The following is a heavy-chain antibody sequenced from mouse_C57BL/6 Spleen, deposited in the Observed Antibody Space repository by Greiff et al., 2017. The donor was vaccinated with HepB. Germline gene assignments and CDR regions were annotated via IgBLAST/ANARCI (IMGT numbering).Heavy chain of an antibody. D-gene: IGHD2-4*01. Sequence: EVQLQQSGPELVKPGASVKISCKASGYTFTDYYMNWVKQSHGKSLEWIGDINPNNGGTSYNQKFKGKATLTVDKSSSTAYMELRSLTSEDSAVDYCARWYYDYDRGFAYWGQGTLVTVSA. V-gene: IGHV1-26*01. CDR1: GYTFTDYY. J-gene: IGHJ3*01. CDR2: INPNNGGT. CDR3: ARWYYDYDRGFAY.